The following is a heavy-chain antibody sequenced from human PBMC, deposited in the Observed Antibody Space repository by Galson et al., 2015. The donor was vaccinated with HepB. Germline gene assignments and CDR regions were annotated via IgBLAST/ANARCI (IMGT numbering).Heavy chain of an antibody. CDR1: GFTFSTYA. V-gene: IGHV3-64D*06. Sequence: SLRLSCAASGFTFSTYAMYWVRQAPGKGLEYVSSIDSNGGNTYYADSVKGRFTISRDNSKNTLYLQMSSLRAEDTAVYYCAKRHSSSRTCFDYWGQGTLVTVSS. J-gene: IGHJ4*02. CDR3: AKRHSSSRTCFDY. D-gene: IGHD6-13*01. CDR2: IDSNGGNT.